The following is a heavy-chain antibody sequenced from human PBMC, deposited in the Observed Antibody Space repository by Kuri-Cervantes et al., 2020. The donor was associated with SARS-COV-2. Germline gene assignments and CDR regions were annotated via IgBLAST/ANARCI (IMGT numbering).Heavy chain of an antibody. D-gene: IGHD5-12*01. CDR2: IIPISGTA. J-gene: IGHJ6*02. V-gene: IGHV1-69*13. CDR1: GGTFSSYV. Sequence: SVKVSCKASGGTFSSYVISWVRQAPGQGLEWMGGIIPISGTANYAQKFQGRVTITADESTSTAYMELSSLRSEDTAVYYCARVSSRGYDGYYYYYGMDVWGQGTTVTVSS. CDR3: ARVSSRGYDGYYYYYGMDV.